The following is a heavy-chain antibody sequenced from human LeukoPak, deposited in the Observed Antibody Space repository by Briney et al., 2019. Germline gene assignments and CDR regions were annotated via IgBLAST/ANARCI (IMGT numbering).Heavy chain of an antibody. CDR1: GGSISSSSYY. V-gene: IGHV4-39*01. CDR3: ARTISWIQPVDY. D-gene: IGHD5-18*01. CDR2: IYYSGST. J-gene: IGHJ4*02. Sequence: PSETLSLTCTVSGGSISSSSYYWGWIRQPPGKGLEWIGSIYYSGSTYYNPSLKSRVTISVDTSKNQFSLKLSSVTAADTAVYYCARTISWIQPVDYWGQGALVTVSS.